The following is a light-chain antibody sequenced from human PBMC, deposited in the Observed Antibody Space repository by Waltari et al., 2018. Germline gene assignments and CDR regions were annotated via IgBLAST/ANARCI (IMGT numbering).Light chain of an antibody. Sequence: QSALTQPASVSGSPGQSITISCTGTSSDVGGYHCVSWYQQHPGKAPKLMIYDVSNRPSGVSNRFSGSKSGNTASLTISGLQAEDEADYYCSSYTSSSTVVFGGGTKLTVL. CDR3: SSYTSSSTVV. CDR1: SSDVGGYHC. CDR2: DVS. J-gene: IGLJ2*01. V-gene: IGLV2-14*03.